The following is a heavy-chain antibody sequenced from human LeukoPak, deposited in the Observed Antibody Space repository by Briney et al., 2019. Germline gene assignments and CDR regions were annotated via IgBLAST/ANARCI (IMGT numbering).Heavy chain of an antibody. J-gene: IGHJ4*02. CDR2: IPSGGFYE. V-gene: IGHV3-30-3*01. CDR3: ARDSTYYYESGSSGPHYFDN. Sequence: PGGSLRLSCAASGFNFGNYAMHWFPQAPAKGLEWVSLIPSGGFYEYYADSVKGRFTISRDDSGNTLYLQLNSLRPEDTAVYYCARDSTYYYESGSSGPHYFDNWGQGTLVTVSS. CDR1: GFNFGNYA. D-gene: IGHD3-10*01.